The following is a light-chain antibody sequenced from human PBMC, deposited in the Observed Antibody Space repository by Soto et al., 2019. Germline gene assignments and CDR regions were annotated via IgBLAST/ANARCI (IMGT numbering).Light chain of an antibody. V-gene: IGKV3-11*01. CDR2: DAS. CDR1: QSVGTY. J-gene: IGKJ1*01. CDR3: QHRSNWPSWT. Sequence: ENVLTQSPGTLSLSPGERATLSCRASQSVGTYLAWYQHKPGQAHRLLIFDASKRATGIPARFSGSVSGTDFTLTISRLEPEDFAVYYCQHRSNWPSWTFGEGTKVEIK.